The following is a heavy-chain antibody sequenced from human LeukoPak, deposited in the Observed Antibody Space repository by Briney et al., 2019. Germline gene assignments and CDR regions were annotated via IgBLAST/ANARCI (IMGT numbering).Heavy chain of an antibody. Sequence: ASVKVSCKASGYTFTGYYMHWVRQAPGQGLEWMGWINPNSGGTNYAQKFQGRVTMTRDTSISTAYMELSRLRSDDTAVYYCARDLYYYDSSGYYYQGYFDYGGQGTLVTVSS. D-gene: IGHD3-22*01. CDR2: INPNSGGT. CDR3: ARDLYYYDSSGYYYQGYFDY. J-gene: IGHJ4*02. V-gene: IGHV1-2*02. CDR1: GYTFTGYY.